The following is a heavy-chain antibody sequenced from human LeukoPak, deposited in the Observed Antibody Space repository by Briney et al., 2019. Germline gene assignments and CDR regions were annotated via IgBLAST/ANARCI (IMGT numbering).Heavy chain of an antibody. CDR1: GGSISSSSYY. CDR3: ARQGYDFWSGYYTSIYFDY. V-gene: IGHV4-39*07. D-gene: IGHD3-3*01. Sequence: SETLSLTCTVSGGSISSSSYYWGWIRQPPGKGLEWIGSIYYSGSTYYNPSLKSRVTISVDTSKNQFSLKLSSVTAADTAVYYCARQGYDFWSGYYTSIYFDYWGQGTLVTVSS. CDR2: IYYSGST. J-gene: IGHJ4*02.